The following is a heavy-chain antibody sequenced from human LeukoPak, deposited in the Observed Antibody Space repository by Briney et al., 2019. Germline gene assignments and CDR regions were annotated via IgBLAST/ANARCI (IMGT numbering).Heavy chain of an antibody. CDR3: ARNQHSYDSSGPGYWYFDL. V-gene: IGHV4-59*01. CDR2: IYHSGST. D-gene: IGHD3-22*01. J-gene: IGHJ2*01. CDR1: DGSISSYY. Sequence: SETLSLTCAASDGSISSYYWSWIRQPPGKGLEWIGSIYHSGSTNYNPSLKSRVTISVDTSKNEFSLKLSSVAAADTAMYYCARNQHSYDSSGPGYWYFDLWGRGTLVTVSS.